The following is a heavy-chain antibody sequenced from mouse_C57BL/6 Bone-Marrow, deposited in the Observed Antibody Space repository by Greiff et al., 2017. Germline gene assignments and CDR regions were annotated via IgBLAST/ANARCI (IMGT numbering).Heavy chain of an antibody. CDR2: IWRGGST. V-gene: IGHV2-5*01. CDR1: GFSLTSYG. D-gene: IGHD1-1*01. Sequence: VKVVESGPGLVQPSQSLSITCTVSGFSLTSYGVHWVRQSPGKGLEWLGVIWRGGSTDYNAAFMSRLSITKDNSKSQVFFKMNSLQADDTAIYYCAKNRYYGSSYGYFDVWGTGTTVTVSS. J-gene: IGHJ1*03. CDR3: AKNRYYGSSYGYFDV.